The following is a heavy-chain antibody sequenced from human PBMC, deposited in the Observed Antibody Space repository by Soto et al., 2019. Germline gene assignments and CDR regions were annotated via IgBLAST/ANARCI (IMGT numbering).Heavy chain of an antibody. CDR1: GYMFISYG. CDR2: ISACNGNT. Sequence: QVQLVQSGAEVKKPGASVKVSCKASGYMFISYGINWVRQAPGQGLEWMGWISACNGNTKYAQNLQGRVTMTTDTSTSTAYMEMRSLRSDDTAVYYCVSDLDGSGSYYTDYWGPGTLVTVSS. V-gene: IGHV1-18*01. CDR3: VSDLDGSGSYYTDY. J-gene: IGHJ4*02. D-gene: IGHD3-10*01.